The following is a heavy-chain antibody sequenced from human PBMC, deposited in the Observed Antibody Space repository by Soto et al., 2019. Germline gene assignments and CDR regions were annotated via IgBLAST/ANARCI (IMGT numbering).Heavy chain of an antibody. Sequence: QVQLQESGPGLVKPSGTLSLTCAVSGGSIRSNNWWSWVRQPPGKGLEWIGEIFQSGSTNYNPSLKXRXTXSXXKSKSQFSLKLNSVTAADTAVYYCARVYSGSSSDSWGQAPLVTVSP. D-gene: IGHD1-26*01. J-gene: IGHJ4*02. V-gene: IGHV4-4*02. CDR3: ARVYSGSSSDS. CDR1: GGSIRSNNW. CDR2: IFQSGST.